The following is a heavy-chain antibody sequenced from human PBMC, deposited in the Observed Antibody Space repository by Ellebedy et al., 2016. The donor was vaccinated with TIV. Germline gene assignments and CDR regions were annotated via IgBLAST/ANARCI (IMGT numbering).Heavy chain of an antibody. Sequence: AASVKVSCKASGYIFNTYGMSWVRQAPGQGLEWMGWIRPYNGKTDYEEKFQGRVTLSTDTSTSTVYMELRSLKYDDTAVYFCARVGEVRDLILFWGLGTLVTVSS. V-gene: IGHV1-18*01. J-gene: IGHJ4*02. D-gene: IGHD2-21*01. CDR3: ARVGEVRDLILF. CDR1: GYIFNTYG. CDR2: IRPYNGKT.